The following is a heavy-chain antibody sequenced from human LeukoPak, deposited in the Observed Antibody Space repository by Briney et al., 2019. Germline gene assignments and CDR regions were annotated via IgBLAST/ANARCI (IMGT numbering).Heavy chain of an antibody. CDR3: ASASKDYYYYMDV. V-gene: IGHV3-23*01. J-gene: IGHJ6*03. CDR1: GFTFSSYA. Sequence: GGSLRLSCAASGFTFSSYAMSWVRQAPGKGLEWVSAISGSGGSTYYADSVKGRFTISRDNSKNTLYLQMNSLRAEDTAVYYCASASKDYYYYMDVWGKGTTVTISS. CDR2: ISGSGGST.